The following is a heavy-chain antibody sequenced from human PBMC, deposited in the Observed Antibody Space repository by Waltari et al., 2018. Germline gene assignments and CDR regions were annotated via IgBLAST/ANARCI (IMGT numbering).Heavy chain of an antibody. Sequence: QVQLQESGPGLVKPSETLSLSCAVSGYSITSGYYWGWIRQPPGKGLEWIGNIYHSGNSYYNPSLKSRVTISVDTSKNQFALKWSSVTATDTAVYYCARRSGWSTDAFDIWGQGTMVIVSS. D-gene: IGHD6-19*01. V-gene: IGHV4-38-2*01. CDR3: ARRSGWSTDAFDI. J-gene: IGHJ3*02. CDR1: GYSITSGYY. CDR2: IYHSGNS.